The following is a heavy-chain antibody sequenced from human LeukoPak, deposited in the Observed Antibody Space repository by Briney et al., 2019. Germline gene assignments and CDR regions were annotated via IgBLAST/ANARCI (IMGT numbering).Heavy chain of an antibody. D-gene: IGHD4-17*01. CDR1: GGSISSYY. V-gene: IGHV4-59*01. Sequence: SETLSLTCTVSGGSISSYYWSWIRQPPGKGLEWVGYIYYSGSTNYNPSLKSRVSISVDTSKNQFSLKLSSVTAADTAVYYYARTGSTVTMLYPFDHWGQGTLVTVSS. CDR2: IYYSGST. J-gene: IGHJ4*02. CDR3: ARTGSTVTMLYPFDH.